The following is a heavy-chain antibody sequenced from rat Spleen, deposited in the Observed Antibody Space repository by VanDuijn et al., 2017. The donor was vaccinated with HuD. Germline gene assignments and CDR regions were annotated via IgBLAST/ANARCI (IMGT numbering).Heavy chain of an antibody. V-gene: IGHV5-25*01. CDR3: ARHGVNYGAYNWFAY. CDR1: GFTFSSSP. Sequence: EVQLVESGGGLVQPGRSLKLSCAASGFTFSSSPMAWVRQAPKKGLEWVASISSGGGGTYYTDSVRGRFTISRDNAKSTLYLQMDSLTSEDTASYSCARHGVNYGAYNWFAYWGQGTLVTVSS. CDR2: ISSGGGGT. J-gene: IGHJ3*01. D-gene: IGHD1-11*01.